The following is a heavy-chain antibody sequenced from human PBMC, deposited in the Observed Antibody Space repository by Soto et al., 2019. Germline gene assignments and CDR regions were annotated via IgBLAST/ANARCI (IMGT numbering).Heavy chain of an antibody. CDR2: ISGSGGST. Sequence: HLGGSLRLSCAASGFTFSSYAMSWVRQAPGKGLEWVSAISGSGGSTYYADSVKGRFTISRDNSKNTLYLQMNSLRAEDTAVYYCAKDSGYSPNWFDPWGQGTLVTVSS. J-gene: IGHJ5*02. V-gene: IGHV3-23*01. CDR3: AKDSGYSPNWFDP. D-gene: IGHD5-18*01. CDR1: GFTFSSYA.